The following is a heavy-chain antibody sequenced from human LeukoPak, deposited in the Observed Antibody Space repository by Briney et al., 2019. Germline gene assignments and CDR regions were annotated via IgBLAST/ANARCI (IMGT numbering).Heavy chain of an antibody. Sequence: GASVKVSCKASGYTFTTYYMHWVRQAPGQGLEWMGWINPNSGGTNYAQKFQGRVTMTRDTSISTAHMELSRLRSDDTAVYYCARVLGRGGPADAFDIWGQGTMVTVSS. CDR2: INPNSGGT. CDR1: GYTFTTYY. V-gene: IGHV1-2*02. D-gene: IGHD1-26*01. J-gene: IGHJ3*02. CDR3: ARVLGRGGPADAFDI.